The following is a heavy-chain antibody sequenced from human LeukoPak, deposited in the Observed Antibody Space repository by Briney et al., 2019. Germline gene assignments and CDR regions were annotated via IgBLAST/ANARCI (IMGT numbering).Heavy chain of an antibody. CDR3: ARDYCSSTSCLFAY. Sequence: ASVKVSCKASGYTFTGYHMHWVRQAPGQGLEWMGRINPNSGDTNYAQKFQGRVAMTRDTSISTAFMELTKLRSDDTAVYYCARDYCSSTSCLFAYWGQGTLVTVPS. J-gene: IGHJ4*02. CDR2: INPNSGDT. V-gene: IGHV1-2*06. D-gene: IGHD2-2*01. CDR1: GYTFTGYH.